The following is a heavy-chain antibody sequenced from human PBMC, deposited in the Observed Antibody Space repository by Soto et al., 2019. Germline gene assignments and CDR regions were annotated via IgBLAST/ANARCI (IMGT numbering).Heavy chain of an antibody. J-gene: IGHJ5*02. CDR2: INHSGST. V-gene: IGHV4-34*01. Sequence: SETLSLTXAIYGGSFSDYYWSWIRQPPGKGLEWIGEINHSGSTNYNPSLKSRVTMSVDTSKNQFSLRLNSVTAADTAVYYCARGADTALVRGYNWFDPWGQGTLVTVSS. CDR1: GGSFSDYY. D-gene: IGHD5-18*01. CDR3: ARGADTALVRGYNWFDP.